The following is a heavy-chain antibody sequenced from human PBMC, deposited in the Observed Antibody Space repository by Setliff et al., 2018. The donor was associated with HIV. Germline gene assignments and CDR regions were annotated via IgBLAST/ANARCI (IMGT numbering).Heavy chain of an antibody. V-gene: IGHV3-21*06. CDR1: GFTFSSYS. CDR3: ARGPMIVVGPDAFDI. CDR2: ISSSSSYI. D-gene: IGHD3-22*01. J-gene: IGHJ3*02. Sequence: PGGSLRLSCATSGFTFSSYSMNWVRQAPGKGLEWVSSISSSSSYIYYADSVKGRFTTSRDNAKNSLYLQMNSLRAEDTAVYYCARGPMIVVGPDAFDIWGQGTMVTVSS.